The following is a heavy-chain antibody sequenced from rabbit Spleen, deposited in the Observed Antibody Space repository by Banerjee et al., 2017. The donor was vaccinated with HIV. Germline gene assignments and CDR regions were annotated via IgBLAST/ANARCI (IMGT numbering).Heavy chain of an antibody. D-gene: IGHD2-1*01. CDR2: IDRLFGST. V-gene: IGHV1S43*01. CDR1: GVSLNDKDV. Sequence: QLEESGGGLVKPEGSLTLTCKASGVSLNDKDVMCWVRQAPGKGLEWIGYIDRLFGSTYYASWVNGRFSISRENTQNTVYLKLNSLTAADTASYFCVRDRADIGGDYGPYYFDFWGPGTLVTVS. J-gene: IGHJ4*01. CDR3: VRDRADIGGDYGPYYFDF.